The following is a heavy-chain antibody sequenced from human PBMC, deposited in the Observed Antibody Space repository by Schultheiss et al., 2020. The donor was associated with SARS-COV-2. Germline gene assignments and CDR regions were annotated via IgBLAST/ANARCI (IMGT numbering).Heavy chain of an antibody. CDR1: GFTFSSYS. J-gene: IGHJ4*02. D-gene: IGHD4-17*01. V-gene: IGHV3-21*01. CDR2: ISSSSSYI. CDR3: ARDFRYGDRGGY. Sequence: GGSLRLSCAASGFTFSSYSMNWVRQAPGKGLEWVSSISSSSSYIYYADSVKGRFTISRDNAKNSLYLQMNSLRAEDTAVYYCARDFRYGDRGGYWGQGTLVTVSS.